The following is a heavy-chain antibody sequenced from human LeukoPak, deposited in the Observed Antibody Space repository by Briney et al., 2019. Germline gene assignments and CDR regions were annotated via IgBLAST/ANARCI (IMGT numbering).Heavy chain of an antibody. CDR2: IDHSGST. D-gene: IGHD5-12*01. CDR1: GGSFSGFY. Sequence: PSETLSLTCAVYGGSFSGFYWNWIRQPPGKGLEWIGEIDHSGSTNYNPSLKSRVTISVDTSKNQFSLKLSSVTAADTAVYYCARQYSGYDSYFDYWGQGTLVTVFS. J-gene: IGHJ4*02. V-gene: IGHV4-34*01. CDR3: ARQYSGYDSYFDY.